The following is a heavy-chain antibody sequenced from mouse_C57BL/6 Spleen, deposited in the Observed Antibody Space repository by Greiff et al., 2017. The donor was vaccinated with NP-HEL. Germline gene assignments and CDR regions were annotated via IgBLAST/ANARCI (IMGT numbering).Heavy chain of an antibody. J-gene: IGHJ2*01. CDR1: GFTFSDYG. D-gene: IGHD1-1*01. Sequence: EVQLVESGGGLVKPGGSLKLSCAASGFTFSDYGMHWVRQAPEKGLEWVAYISSGSSTIYYADTVKGRFTISRDNAKNTLFLQMTSLRSEDTAMYYCARGGSNYYGSSYFDYWGQGTTLTVSS. CDR2: ISSGSSTI. CDR3: ARGGSNYYGSSYFDY. V-gene: IGHV5-17*01.